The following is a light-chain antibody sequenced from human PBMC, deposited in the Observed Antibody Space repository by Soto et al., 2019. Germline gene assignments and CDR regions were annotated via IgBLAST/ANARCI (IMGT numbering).Light chain of an antibody. V-gene: IGKV1D-13*01. J-gene: IGKJ5*01. CDR3: QQTYNTPIT. CDR2: DAS. CDR1: QGISSA. Sequence: AIQLTQSPSSLSASVGDRVTITCRASQGISSAVAWYQQKPGKPPKLLMYDASSLQSGVPSRFSGSGSGTHFTLTITSLQPEDSATYYCQQTYNTPITFGQGTRLEIK.